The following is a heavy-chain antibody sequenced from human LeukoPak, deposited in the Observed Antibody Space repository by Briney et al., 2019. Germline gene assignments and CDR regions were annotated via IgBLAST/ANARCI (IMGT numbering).Heavy chain of an antibody. Sequence: PGGSLRLSCAASGLSFRSYSMSWVRQAPGKGLEWVANIKRDGTEKYYVGSVEGRFTISRDNAKNSLYLQMNSLRAEDTAVYYCARGHEGDYFDYWGQGTLVTVSS. V-gene: IGHV3-7*01. CDR1: GLSFRSYS. J-gene: IGHJ4*02. CDR2: IKRDGTEK. CDR3: ARGHEGDYFDY.